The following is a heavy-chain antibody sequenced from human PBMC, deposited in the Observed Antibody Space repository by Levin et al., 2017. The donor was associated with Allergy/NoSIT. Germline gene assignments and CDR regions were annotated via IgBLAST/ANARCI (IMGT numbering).Heavy chain of an antibody. Sequence: SETLSLTCTVSGGSISSSSYYWGWIRQPPGKGLEWIGSIYYSGSTYYNPSLKSRVTISVDTSKNQFSLKLNSVTAADTAVYYCASLLRLGSGGKYYFDYWGQGTLVTVSS. D-gene: IGHD3-10*01. J-gene: IGHJ4*02. CDR2: IYYSGST. V-gene: IGHV4-39*01. CDR3: ASLLRLGSGGKYYFDY. CDR1: GGSISSSSYY.